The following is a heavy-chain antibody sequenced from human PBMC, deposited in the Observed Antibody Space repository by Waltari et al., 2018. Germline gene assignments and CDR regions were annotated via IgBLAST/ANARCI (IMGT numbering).Heavy chain of an antibody. CDR1: GSPIRSAAYY. CDR3: AREDLAVRKTGGFDY. V-gene: IGHV4-61*02. D-gene: IGHD6-19*01. J-gene: IGHJ4*02. Sequence: QVLLQESGPGLVQASQTLSLTCTVSGSPIRSAAYYWSWIRRPAGKEMQWIGRVSSTGGANDDPSLKRRATISVDSSKNEFSLSLTSVTTADTATYYCAREDLAVRKTGGFDYWGQGVMVSVSS. CDR2: VSSTGGA.